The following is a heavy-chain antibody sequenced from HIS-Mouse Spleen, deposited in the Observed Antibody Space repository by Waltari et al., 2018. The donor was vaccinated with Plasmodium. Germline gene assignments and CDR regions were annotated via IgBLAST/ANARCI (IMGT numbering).Heavy chain of an antibody. CDR1: GFPFCRYW. CDR2: IKQDGSEK. V-gene: IGHV3-7*01. J-gene: IGHJ2*01. D-gene: IGHD6-13*01. Sequence: EVQLVESGGGLVQPGGSLRLSCPAPGFPFCRYWMSWVRQGPGKGLEWVANIKQDGSEKYYVDAVKGRFTISRDNAKNSLYLQMNSLRAEDTAVYYCASSWYWYFDLWGRGTLVTVSS. CDR3: ASSWYWYFDL.